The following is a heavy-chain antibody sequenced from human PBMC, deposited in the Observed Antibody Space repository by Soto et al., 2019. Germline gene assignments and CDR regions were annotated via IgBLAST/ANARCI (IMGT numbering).Heavy chain of an antibody. CDR3: ARTPGVRGVIITSYYYYGMDV. CDR1: GGSFSLSY. J-gene: IGHJ6*01. Sequence: PSETLSVTCAFYGGSFSLSYWNWIRQPPGKGLESIGEANHSGSTNYNPSLKSRVTISVDTSKNQFSLKLSSVTAADTAVYYCARTPGVRGVIITSYYYYGMDVWGHGTTVTVSS. V-gene: IGHV4-34*01. CDR2: ANHSGST. D-gene: IGHD3-10*01.